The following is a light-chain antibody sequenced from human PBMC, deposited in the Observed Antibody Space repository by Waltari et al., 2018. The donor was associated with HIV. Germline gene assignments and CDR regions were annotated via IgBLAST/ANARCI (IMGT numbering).Light chain of an antibody. V-gene: IGLV2-14*03. Sequence: QSALTQPASVSGSPGQSITISCTGTSSDVGGYNHVPWYQQHPGKAPKLMIYDVSNRPSGVSNRFSGSKSGNTASLTISGLQAEDEADYYCSSYTSSSPYAFGTGTKVTVL. CDR3: SSYTSSSPYA. CDR1: SSDVGGYNH. J-gene: IGLJ1*01. CDR2: DVS.